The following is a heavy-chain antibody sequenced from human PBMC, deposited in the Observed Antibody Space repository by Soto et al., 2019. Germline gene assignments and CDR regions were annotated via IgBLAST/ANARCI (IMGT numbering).Heavy chain of an antibody. CDR2: IRNKANSYTT. CDR1: GFTFSDHY. Sequence: EVQLVESGGDLVQPGGSLRLSCAASGFTFSDHYKDWVRQAPGKGLEWVGRIRNKANSYTTEYAASVKGKFTISRNDSKNTLQLQMNSLKTEDTAVYYCARSGRERSTWSDDAFDIWSQGTMVTVSS. D-gene: IGHD3-10*01. V-gene: IGHV3-72*01. J-gene: IGHJ3*02. CDR3: ARSGRERSTWSDDAFDI.